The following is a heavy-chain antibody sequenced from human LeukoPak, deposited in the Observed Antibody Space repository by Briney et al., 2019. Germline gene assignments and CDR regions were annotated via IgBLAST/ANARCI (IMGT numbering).Heavy chain of an antibody. Sequence: PGGSLRLSCAGSGFTFSTYWVHWVRQAPGKGLVWVSRVNRDGSSTSYADSVKGRFTISRDNAKNTLSLQMNSLRAEDTAIYYCARDRSISAAGDTYWGQGTLVTVSS. D-gene: IGHD6-13*01. J-gene: IGHJ4*02. CDR1: GFTFSTYW. CDR2: VNRDGSST. V-gene: IGHV3-74*01. CDR3: ARDRSISAAGDTY.